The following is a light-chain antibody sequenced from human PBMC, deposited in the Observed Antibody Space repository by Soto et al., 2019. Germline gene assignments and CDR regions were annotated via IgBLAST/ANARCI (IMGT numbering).Light chain of an antibody. Sequence: EIVLTHSPATLSLSPGERATLSCRASQSVRNYLSWYQQKPGQAPRLLIYDASNSATGIPARFSGSGAGTDVSLTISSRGPEDFAGYYCQQRNNWPLLTFGGGTKVEIK. V-gene: IGKV3-11*01. CDR2: DAS. CDR1: QSVRNY. J-gene: IGKJ4*01. CDR3: QQRNNWPLLT.